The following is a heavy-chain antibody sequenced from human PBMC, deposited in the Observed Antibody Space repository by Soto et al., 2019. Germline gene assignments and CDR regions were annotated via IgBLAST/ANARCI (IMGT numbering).Heavy chain of an antibody. CDR3: ARASYDFWSGYSIFDY. D-gene: IGHD3-3*01. V-gene: IGHV4-61*02. CDR2: IYTSGST. Sequence: SETLSLTCTVSGGSISSGGYYWSWIRQPAGKGLEWIGRIYTSGSTNYNPSLKSRVTMSVDTSKNQFSLKLSSVTAADTAVYYCARASYDFWSGYSIFDYWGQGTLVTVSS. J-gene: IGHJ4*02. CDR1: GGSISSGGYY.